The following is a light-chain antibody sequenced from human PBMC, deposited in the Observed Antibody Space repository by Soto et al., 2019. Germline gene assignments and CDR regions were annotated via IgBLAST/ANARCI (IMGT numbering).Light chain of an antibody. J-gene: IGLJ3*02. Sequence: QSVLTQPPSASGTSGQRVTISCSGSSSNIGSNAVNWYQQLPGTAPKLLIYSNNQRPSGVPDRFSGSKSGTSASLAISGLQPEDEADYYCAAWDDSLNGWVFGGGTKVTVL. CDR1: SSNIGSNA. CDR3: AAWDDSLNGWV. CDR2: SNN. V-gene: IGLV1-44*01.